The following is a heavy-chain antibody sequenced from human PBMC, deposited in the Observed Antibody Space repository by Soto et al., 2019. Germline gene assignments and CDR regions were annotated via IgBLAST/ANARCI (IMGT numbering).Heavy chain of an antibody. D-gene: IGHD3-22*01. CDR1: GFTFSNYN. CDR3: ASRYYYDSSGYYYHYYY. CDR2: ISSSSSTI. V-gene: IGHV3-48*02. J-gene: IGHJ6*03. Sequence: GGYLRVSCAASGFTFSNYNMNWVRQAPRKGLEWVSSISSSSSTIYYADSVKGRFTISRDNAKNSLYLQMNSLRDEDTAVYYCASRYYYDSSGYYYHYYY.